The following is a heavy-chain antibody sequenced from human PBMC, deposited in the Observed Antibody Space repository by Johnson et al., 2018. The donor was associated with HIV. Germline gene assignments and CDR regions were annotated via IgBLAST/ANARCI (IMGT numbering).Heavy chain of an antibody. J-gene: IGHJ3*02. Sequence: VQLAESGGGLVQPGRSPRLSCAASGFTFDDYAMHWVRQAPGKGLEWVSGISWNSGSIGYADSVKGRFTISRDNSKNTLYLQMNSLRVEDTAVYYCASEVRGVLDIWGQGTMVTVSS. D-gene: IGHD3-10*01. CDR1: GFTFDDYA. CDR3: ASEVRGVLDI. CDR2: ISWNSGSI. V-gene: IGHV3-9*01.